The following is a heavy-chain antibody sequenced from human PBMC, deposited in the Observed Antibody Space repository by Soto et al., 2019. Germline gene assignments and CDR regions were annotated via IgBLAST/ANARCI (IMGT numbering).Heavy chain of an antibody. CDR3: AKGRRSGSYRSRGFDY. CDR1: EFTFTSYA. CDR2: ISGSGDST. Sequence: EVQLLESGGGLGQPGGSLRLSCAASEFTFTSYAMSWVRQAPGKGLEWVSDISGSGDSTYYADSVKGRFTISRDNSKNTLYLQMNSLRADDTAVYYCAKGRRSGSYRSRGFDYWGQGTLVTVSS. J-gene: IGHJ4*02. D-gene: IGHD1-26*01. V-gene: IGHV3-23*01.